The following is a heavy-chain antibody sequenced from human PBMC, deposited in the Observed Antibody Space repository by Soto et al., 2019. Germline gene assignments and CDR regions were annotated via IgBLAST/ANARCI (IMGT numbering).Heavy chain of an antibody. CDR2: ISAYNGNT. CDR3: ARGGISSNYYYGMDV. D-gene: IGHD6-6*01. V-gene: IGHV1-18*01. Sequence: ASVKVSCKASGYTFTSYGISWVRQAPGQGLEWMGWISAYNGNTNYAQKLQGRVTMTTDTSTSTACMELRSLRSDDTAVYYCARGGISSNYYYGMDVWGQGTTVTVSS. J-gene: IGHJ6*02. CDR1: GYTFTSYG.